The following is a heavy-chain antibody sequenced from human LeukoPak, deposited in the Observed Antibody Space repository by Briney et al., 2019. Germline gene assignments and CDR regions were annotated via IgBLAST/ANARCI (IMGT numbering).Heavy chain of an antibody. Sequence: QPGGSLRLSCAVSGFTFSNHWMYWVRQVPGKGPVCVSAIKTDGTITNYADSVKGRSTISRDNAKNTLYLQMSGLRAEDTAIYYCVTTWGDYWGQGTQVTVSS. D-gene: IGHD3-16*01. V-gene: IGHV3-74*01. CDR2: IKTDGTIT. J-gene: IGHJ4*02. CDR1: GFTFSNHW. CDR3: VTTWGDY.